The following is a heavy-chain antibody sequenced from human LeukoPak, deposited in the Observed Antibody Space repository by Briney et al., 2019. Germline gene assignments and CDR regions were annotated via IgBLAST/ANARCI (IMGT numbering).Heavy chain of an antibody. CDR2: INHSGST. CDR1: GGSFSGYY. V-gene: IGHV4-34*01. D-gene: IGHD3-10*01. CDR3: ARRRAYYYGSGRPLVYFDY. J-gene: IGHJ4*02. Sequence: SETLSLTCAVYGGSFSGYYWSWIRQPPGKGLEWIGEINHSGSTNYNPSLKSRVTISVDTSKNQFSLKLISVTAADTAVYYCARRRAYYYGSGRPLVYFDYWGQGTLVTVSS.